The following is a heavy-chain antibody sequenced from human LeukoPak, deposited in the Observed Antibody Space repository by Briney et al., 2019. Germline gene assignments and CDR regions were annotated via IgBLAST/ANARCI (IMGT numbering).Heavy chain of an antibody. J-gene: IGHJ4*02. D-gene: IGHD3-22*01. Sequence: ASVKVSCKASGYTFTGYYMHWVRQAPGQELEWMGWINPNSGGTNYAQKFQGRVTMTRDTSISTAYMELSRLRSDDTAVYYCARVRYPIPTNYYDSSGYIRGPFDYWGQGTLVTVSS. CDR2: INPNSGGT. CDR3: ARVRYPIPTNYYDSSGYIRGPFDY. V-gene: IGHV1-2*02. CDR1: GYTFTGYY.